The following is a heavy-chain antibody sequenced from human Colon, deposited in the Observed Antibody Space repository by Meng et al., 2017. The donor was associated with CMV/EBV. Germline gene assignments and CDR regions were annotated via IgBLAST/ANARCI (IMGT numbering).Heavy chain of an antibody. D-gene: IGHD3-22*01. CDR1: GDPLTSNSYY. CDR3: AKRETRIDDSSGYWG. Sequence: SETLSLTCTVSGDPLTSNSYYWSWIRQPPGKGLEWIGYIYYTGSTNYNPSLESRVTMSLDTSKNRFSLKLSSVTAADTAVYYCAKRETRIDDSSGYWGWGQGTRVTVSS. CDR2: IYYTGST. J-gene: IGHJ4*02. V-gene: IGHV4-61*01.